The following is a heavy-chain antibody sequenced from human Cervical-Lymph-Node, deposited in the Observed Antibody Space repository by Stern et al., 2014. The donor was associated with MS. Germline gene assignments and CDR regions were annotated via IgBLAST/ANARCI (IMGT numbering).Heavy chain of an antibody. CDR3: ARDLGVGPSVS. CDR1: GGTFSTSG. J-gene: IGHJ5*02. D-gene: IGHD1-26*01. V-gene: IGHV1-69*04. Sequence: QDQLVQSGAEVKKPGSSVKVSCKASGGTFSTSGISWVRQAPGQGLEWMGWIIPVLATTNYARKFQGRLTITADTSTSTVHMALSSLTSEDTAVYYCARDLGVGPSVSWGEGTVVTVSS. CDR2: IIPVLATT.